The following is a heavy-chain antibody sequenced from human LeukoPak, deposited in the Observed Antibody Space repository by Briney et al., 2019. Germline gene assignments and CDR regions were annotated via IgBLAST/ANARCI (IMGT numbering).Heavy chain of an antibody. D-gene: IGHD3-10*01. CDR3: ARDQRVRGIIIPDAFDI. Sequence: GGSLRLSCAASGFTFDDFGMSWVRQAPGKGLEWVSGINWNGNNIGYADSVKGRFTISRDNAKNSLYLQMNSLRAEDTALYHCARDQRVRGIIIPDAFDIWGQGTMVTVSS. CDR2: INWNGNNI. CDR1: GFTFDDFG. V-gene: IGHV3-20*01. J-gene: IGHJ3*02.